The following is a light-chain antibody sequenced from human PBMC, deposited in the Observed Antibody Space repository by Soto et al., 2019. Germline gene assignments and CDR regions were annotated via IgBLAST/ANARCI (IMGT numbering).Light chain of an antibody. J-gene: IGKJ1*01. CDR1: QTISSW. Sequence: DIQMNQSPSTLSGSVGDRVTITCRASQTISSWLAWYQQKPGKAPKLLLYKASTLKSGVPSRFSGSGSGTEFTLTISSLQPDDFATYYCQHYNSYSEAFGQGGKVDVK. CDR2: KAS. CDR3: QHYNSYSEA. V-gene: IGKV1-5*03.